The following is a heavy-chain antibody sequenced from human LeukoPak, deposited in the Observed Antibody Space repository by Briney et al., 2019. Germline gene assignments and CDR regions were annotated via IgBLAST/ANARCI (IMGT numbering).Heavy chain of an antibody. V-gene: IGHV3-49*04. CDR3: SRGSTYLNCFHF. CDR2: VRTNSYGGTT. D-gene: IGHD1-26*01. J-gene: IGHJ4*02. Sequence: GGSLRLSCAASGFTFGDHTLNWVRQAPGKGLEWVGFVRTNSYGGTTDYAASVKGRFTISRDESKSIAYLHMNSLKTDDTAVYYCSRGSTYLNCFHFWGLGTLVTVSS. CDR1: GFTFGDHT.